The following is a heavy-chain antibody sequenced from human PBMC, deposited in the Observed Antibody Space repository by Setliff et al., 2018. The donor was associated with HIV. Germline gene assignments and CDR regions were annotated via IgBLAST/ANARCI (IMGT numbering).Heavy chain of an antibody. D-gene: IGHD6-13*01. CDR3: ARGRAGTGLDP. J-gene: IGHJ5*02. CDR1: GGYLDSYS. CDR2: VYSSGFT. V-gene: IGHV4-4*07. Sequence: NPSETLSLTCSVSGGYLDSYSWSWIRQPAGKGLEWIGQVYSSGFTDYNPSLKSRVTLSADPSKTEVSLKMSSVTAADTTVYYCARGRAGTGLDPWGQGTLVTVSS.